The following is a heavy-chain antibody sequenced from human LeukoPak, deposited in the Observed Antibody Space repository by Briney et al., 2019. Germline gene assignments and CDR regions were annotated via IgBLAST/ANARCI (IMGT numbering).Heavy chain of an antibody. CDR1: GYTFTSYG. CDR2: NSAYNGNT. CDR3: ARGSYPDAFDI. D-gene: IGHD1-26*01. V-gene: IGHV1-18*01. J-gene: IGHJ3*02. Sequence: ASVKVSCKASGYTFTSYGISWERQAPGQGHEWKGWNSAYNGNTNYAQKLQGRVTMTTDTSTSTAYMELRSLRSDDTAVYYCARGSYPDAFDIWGQGTMVTVSS.